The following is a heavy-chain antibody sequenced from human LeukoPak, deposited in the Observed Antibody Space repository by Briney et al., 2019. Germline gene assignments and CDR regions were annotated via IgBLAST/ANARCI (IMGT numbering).Heavy chain of an antibody. D-gene: IGHD1-14*01. CDR2: INPNSGGT. V-gene: IGHV1-2*02. CDR1: VYTFTRYY. CDR3: ARESVPRRFDP. Sequence: ASVTVSFKSSVYTFTRYYMHWVRQPPGQGLEWMGWINPNSGGTNYAQKFQGRVTMTRDTSISTAYMELSRLRSDDTAVYYCARESVPRRFDPWGQGTLVTVSS. J-gene: IGHJ5*02.